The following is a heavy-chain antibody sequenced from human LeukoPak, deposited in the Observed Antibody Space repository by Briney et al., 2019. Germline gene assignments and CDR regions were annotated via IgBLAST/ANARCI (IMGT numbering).Heavy chain of an antibody. CDR2: ISYDEINQ. D-gene: IGHD6-13*01. V-gene: IGHV3-30*02. CDR3: AGVHGYSSSWYSRMGDY. J-gene: IGHJ4*02. Sequence: PGGSLRLSCASSGFTFRSFGMHWVRQAPGKGLEWVAFISYDEINQYYADSVKGRFTISRDNSKNTLYLQMNSLRAEDTAVYYCAGVHGYSSSWYSRMGDYWGQGTLVTVSS. CDR1: GFTFRSFG.